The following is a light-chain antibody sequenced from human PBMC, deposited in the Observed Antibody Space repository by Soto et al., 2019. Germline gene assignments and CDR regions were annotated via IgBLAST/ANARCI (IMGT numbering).Light chain of an antibody. J-gene: IGLJ1*01. V-gene: IGLV1-40*01. CDR1: SSNIGAGYD. Sequence: SVLAQPTSVSLAPGQRVTISCTGSSSNIGAGYDVHWYKQLPGTAPKLLIYGNNNRPSGVPDRFSGSKSGTSASLAITGLQAEDEAEFYCQSYDSSLSDRYVFGTGTKVTVL. CDR3: QSYDSSLSDRYV. CDR2: GNN.